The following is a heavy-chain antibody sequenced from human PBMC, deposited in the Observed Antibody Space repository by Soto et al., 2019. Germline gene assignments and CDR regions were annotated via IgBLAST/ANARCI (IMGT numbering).Heavy chain of an antibody. Sequence: PGGSLRLSCTASGFTFGDYAMSWVRQAPGKGLGWVGFIRSKAYGGTTEYAASVKGRFTISRDDSKSIAYLQMNSLKTEDTAVYYCTRSIAAADYYYYGMDVWGQGTTVTVSS. CDR3: TRSIAAADYYYYGMDV. CDR1: GFTFGDYA. V-gene: IGHV3-49*04. D-gene: IGHD6-13*01. J-gene: IGHJ6*02. CDR2: IRSKAYGGTT.